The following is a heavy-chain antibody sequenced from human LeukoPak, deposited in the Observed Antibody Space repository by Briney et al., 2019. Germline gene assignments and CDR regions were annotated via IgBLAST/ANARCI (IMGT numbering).Heavy chain of an antibody. V-gene: IGHV3-48*03. CDR3: ARDSRKDGYNQGIGY. CDR1: GFTFSSYE. Sequence: GGSLRLSCAASGFTFSSYEMNWVRHAPGKGLEWVSYISSSGSTIYYADSVKGRFTISRDNAKNSLYLQMNSLRAEDTAVYYCARDSRKDGYNQGIGYWGQRTLVTVSS. CDR2: ISSSGSTI. J-gene: IGHJ4*02. D-gene: IGHD5-24*01.